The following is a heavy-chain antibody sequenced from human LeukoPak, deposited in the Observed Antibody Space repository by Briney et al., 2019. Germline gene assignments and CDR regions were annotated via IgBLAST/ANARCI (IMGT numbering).Heavy chain of an antibody. Sequence: SETLSLTCTVSGYSISSGYYWGWIRQPPGKGLEWIGSIHHSGSTYYSPSLKSRVTISVDASKNQFSLKLSSVTAADTAVYYCARSPYCTNGVCYPYYYYYMDVWGKGTTVTVTS. J-gene: IGHJ6*03. CDR3: ARSPYCTNGVCYPYYYYYMDV. CDR1: GYSISSGYY. V-gene: IGHV4-38-2*02. D-gene: IGHD2-8*01. CDR2: IHHSGST.